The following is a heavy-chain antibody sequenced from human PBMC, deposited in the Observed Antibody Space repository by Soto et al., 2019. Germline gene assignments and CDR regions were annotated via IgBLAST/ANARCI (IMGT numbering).Heavy chain of an antibody. V-gene: IGHV4-39*01. CDR2: IYYSGST. J-gene: IGHJ4*02. CDR1: GGSISSSNYY. Sequence: QVQLQESGPGLVKPSETLSLTCTVSGGSISSSNYYWGWIRQAPGKGLEWIGSIYYSGSTYYNPSLKSRVTISVDTSKNQFSLKLSSVTDADTAVYYCARGHGGITVFGAPGHFDYWGQGTLVTVSS. D-gene: IGHD3-3*01. CDR3: ARGHGGITVFGAPGHFDY.